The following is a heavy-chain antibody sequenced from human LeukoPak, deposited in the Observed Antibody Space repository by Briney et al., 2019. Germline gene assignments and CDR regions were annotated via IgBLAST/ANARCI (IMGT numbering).Heavy chain of an antibody. J-gene: IGHJ5*02. CDR3: ARPRTTSRGWFDP. D-gene: IGHD2/OR15-2a*01. V-gene: IGHV4-34*01. Sequence: PSETLSLTCAVYGGSFSGYYWSWIRQPPGKGLEWIGEINHSGSTNYNPSLKSRVTISVDTSKNQFSLKLSSVTAADTAVYYCARPRTTSRGWFDPWGQETLVTVSS. CDR1: GGSFSGYY. CDR2: INHSGST.